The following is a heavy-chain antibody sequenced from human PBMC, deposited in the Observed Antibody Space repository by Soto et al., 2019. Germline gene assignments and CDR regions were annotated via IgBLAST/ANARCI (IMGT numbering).Heavy chain of an antibody. CDR2: ICTSGST. J-gene: IGHJ4*02. Sequence: PSETLSLTCTVSGGSISSSYWSWIRQPAGKGLEWIGRICTSGSTNYNPSLKRRVTMSVDTSKNQFSLKLSSVTAADTAVYYCARVILKRDRAGYNLYYFDYCGQRTLGTAAS. D-gene: IGHD5-18*01. CDR1: GGSISSSY. V-gene: IGHV4-4*07. CDR3: ARVILKRDRAGYNLYYFDY.